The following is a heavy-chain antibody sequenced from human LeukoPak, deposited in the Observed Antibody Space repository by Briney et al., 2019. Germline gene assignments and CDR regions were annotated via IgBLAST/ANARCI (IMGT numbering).Heavy chain of an antibody. J-gene: IGHJ4*02. CDR2: ISYDGNNK. V-gene: IGHV3-30-3*01. D-gene: IGHD3-16*01. CDR1: GFTFSSYA. Sequence: GGSLRLSCAASGFTFSSYAMHWVRQAPGKGLEWVAVISYDGNNKYYTDSVKGRFTISRDNSKNTLYLQMNSLRVEDTAIYYCARDLGGASDYWGQGTLVTVSS. CDR3: ARDLGGASDY.